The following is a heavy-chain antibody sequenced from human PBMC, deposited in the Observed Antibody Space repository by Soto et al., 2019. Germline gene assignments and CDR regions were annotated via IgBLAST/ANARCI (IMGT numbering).Heavy chain of an antibody. Sequence: PGESLKISCKGSGYSFTSYWIGWVRQMPGKGLEWMGIIYPGDSDTRYSPSFQGQVTISADKSISTAYLQWSSLKASDTAMYYCASPISSGCYEDDYGIDVRAQRTTVTGSS. CDR3: ASPISSGCYEDDYGIDV. V-gene: IGHV5-51*01. J-gene: IGHJ6*02. D-gene: IGHD6-19*01. CDR1: GYSFTSYW. CDR2: IYPGDSDT.